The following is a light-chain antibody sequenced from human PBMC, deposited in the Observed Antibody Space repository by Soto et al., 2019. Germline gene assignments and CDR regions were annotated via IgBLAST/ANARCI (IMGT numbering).Light chain of an antibody. Sequence: QSALTQPASVSGSPGQSITISCTGTSSDVGSYNLVSWYQQHPGKAPKLMIYEVSKRPSGVSNRFSGSKSGNTASLTISGLQPEDEADSYCCSYAGSSTSYVFGTGTKVTVL. V-gene: IGLV2-23*02. CDR2: EVS. J-gene: IGLJ1*01. CDR3: CSYAGSSTSYV. CDR1: SSDVGSYNL.